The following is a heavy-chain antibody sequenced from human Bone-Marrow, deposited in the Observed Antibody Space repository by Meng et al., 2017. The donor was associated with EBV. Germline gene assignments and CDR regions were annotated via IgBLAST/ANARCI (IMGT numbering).Heavy chain of an antibody. CDR3: ASESGRGFTPDY. Sequence: QVQLVQSGAEVKKPGSSVKVPCKTSGGTFRGDAISWVRQAPGQGLEWMGGLIPMSDAPHYAQKFQGRVTITADESTSTHYMDLSGLRSEDTAVYYCASESGRGFTPDYWGQGTLVTVSS. J-gene: IGHJ4*02. V-gene: IGHV1-69*01. CDR2: LIPMSDAP. CDR1: GGTFRGDA. D-gene: IGHD3-10*01.